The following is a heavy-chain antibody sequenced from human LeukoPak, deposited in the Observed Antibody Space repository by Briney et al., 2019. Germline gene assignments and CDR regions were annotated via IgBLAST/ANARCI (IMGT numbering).Heavy chain of an antibody. V-gene: IGHV1-18*01. CDR3: ARGQQWLEAFDY. Sequence: GASVKVSCKASGYTFTSYGISWVRQAPGQGLEWMGWISAYNGNTNYAQKLQGRVTMTRDTSINTAYMELSRLRFDDTGVYYCARGQQWLEAFDYWGLGTLVTVSS. CDR2: ISAYNGNT. D-gene: IGHD6-19*01. J-gene: IGHJ4*02. CDR1: GYTFTSYG.